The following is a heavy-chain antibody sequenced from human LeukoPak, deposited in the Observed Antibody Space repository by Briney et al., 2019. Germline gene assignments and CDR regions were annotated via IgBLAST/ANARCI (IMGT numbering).Heavy chain of an antibody. J-gene: IGHJ5*02. Sequence: SETLSLTCAVYGGSFSGYYWRWIRQPPGKGLEWIGEINHSGSTNYNPSLKSRVTISVDTSKNQFSLKLSSVTAADTAVYYCARGHEGVVVAATNWFDPWGQGTLVTVSS. V-gene: IGHV4-34*01. CDR3: ARGHEGVVVAATNWFDP. CDR1: GGSFSGYY. CDR2: INHSGST. D-gene: IGHD2-15*01.